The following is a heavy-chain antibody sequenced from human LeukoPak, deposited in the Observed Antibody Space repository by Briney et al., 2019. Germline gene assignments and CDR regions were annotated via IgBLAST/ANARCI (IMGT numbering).Heavy chain of an antibody. CDR3: AREGIVAEAAFDI. CDR2: INPNSGGT. D-gene: IGHD2-15*01. CDR1: GYTFTGYY. V-gene: IGHV1-2*04. Sequence: ASVKVSCKASGYTFTGYYMHRVRQAPGQGLEWMGWINPNSGGTNYAQKFQGWVTMTRDTSISTAYMELSRLRSDDTAVYYCAREGIVAEAAFDIWGQGTMVTVSS. J-gene: IGHJ3*02.